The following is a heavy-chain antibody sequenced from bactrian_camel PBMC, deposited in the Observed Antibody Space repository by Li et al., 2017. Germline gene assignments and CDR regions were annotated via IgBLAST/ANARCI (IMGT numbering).Heavy chain of an antibody. Sequence: DVQLVESGGGSVQPGGSLRLSCAVSGFRISNVRMSWVRQAPGKGLEWVSAMDSGGVTHYGDSVKGRFTLSRDNAKNTLYLQLNSLKTEDTGVYYCVADPLDCDSGADYWGQGTQVTVS. J-gene: IGHJ4*01. D-gene: IGHD1*01. V-gene: IGHV3S40*01. CDR3: VADPLDCDSGADY. CDR1: GFRISNVR. CDR2: MDSGGVT.